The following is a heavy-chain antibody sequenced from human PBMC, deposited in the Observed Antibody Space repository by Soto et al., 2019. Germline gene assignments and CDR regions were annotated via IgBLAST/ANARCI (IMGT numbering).Heavy chain of an antibody. J-gene: IGHJ6*02. V-gene: IGHV3-30-3*01. CDR1: GFTFSSYA. CDR2: ISYDGSNK. D-gene: IGHD6-13*01. CDR3: ARDLGSSWNYYYYGMDV. Sequence: GGSLRLSCAASGFTFSSYAMHWVRQAPGKGLEWVAVISYDGSNKYYADSVKGRFTISRDNSKNTLYLQMNSLRAEDTAVYYCARDLGSSWNYYYYGMDVWGQGTTVTV.